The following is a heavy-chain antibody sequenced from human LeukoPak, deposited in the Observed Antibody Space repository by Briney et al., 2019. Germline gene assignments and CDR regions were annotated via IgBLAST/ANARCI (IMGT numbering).Heavy chain of an antibody. CDR2: ASYRSRWYI. J-gene: IGHJ4*02. V-gene: IGHV6-1*01. Sequence: SQTLSLTCAISGDSVSGSPAVWNWIRQSPSRGLEWLGRASYRSRWYIDYAVSVKGRITITPDTSKNQFSLQLNSVTPEDTAVYYCARGAVRGGTNFDYWGQGTLVTVSS. CDR1: GDSVSGSPAV. CDR3: ARGAVRGGTNFDY. D-gene: IGHD3-10*01.